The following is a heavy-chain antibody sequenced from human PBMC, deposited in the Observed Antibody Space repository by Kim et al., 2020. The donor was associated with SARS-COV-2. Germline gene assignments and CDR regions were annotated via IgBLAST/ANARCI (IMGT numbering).Heavy chain of an antibody. CDR3: ARDTAGVDNYWYSMDV. Sequence: ASVKVSCKASGYTFTNYGITWVRQAPGQGLEWMGWISANTGNTNYAQNFRGRVTMTTETYTSTAYMELRSLRSDDTAVYYCARDTAGVDNYWYSMDVWGQGTTVTVSS. CDR2: ISANTGNT. V-gene: IGHV1-18*04. CDR1: GYTFTNYG. J-gene: IGHJ6*02. D-gene: IGHD5-18*01.